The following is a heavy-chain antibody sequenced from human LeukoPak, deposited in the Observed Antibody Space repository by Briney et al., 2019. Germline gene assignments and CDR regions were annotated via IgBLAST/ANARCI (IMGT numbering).Heavy chain of an antibody. CDR2: IYYSGST. CDR1: GGSISSSSYY. D-gene: IGHD2-2*01. J-gene: IGHJ4*02. CDR3: ARQTIVVVPAARGSEFDY. V-gene: IGHV4-39*01. Sequence: SETLSLTCTVSGGSISSSSYYWGWIRQPPGKGLEWIGSIYYSGSTYYNPSLKSRVTISVDTSKNQFSLKLSSVTAADTAVYYCARQTIVVVPAARGSEFDYWGQGTLVTVSS.